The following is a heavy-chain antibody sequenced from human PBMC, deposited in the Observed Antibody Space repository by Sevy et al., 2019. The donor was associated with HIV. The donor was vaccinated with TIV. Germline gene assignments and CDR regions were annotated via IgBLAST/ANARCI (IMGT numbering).Heavy chain of an antibody. J-gene: IGHJ3*02. D-gene: IGHD2-21*01. CDR1: GFTFNNYG. CDR2: IRHDGSDE. CDR3: ARDRKVLLVGNAIPIDVFDI. V-gene: IGHV3-30*02. Sequence: GGSLRLSCAASGFTFNNYGMHWVRQAPGKGLEWVTFIRHDGSDEYYTDSVKGRFTISRDNSKNTVYLQMNSLRAEDTAVYYCARDRKVLLVGNAIPIDVFDIWGQGTMVTVS.